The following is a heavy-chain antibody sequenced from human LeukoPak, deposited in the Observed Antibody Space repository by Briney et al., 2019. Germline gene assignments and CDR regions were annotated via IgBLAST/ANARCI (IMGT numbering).Heavy chain of an antibody. V-gene: IGHV4-30-2*01. D-gene: IGHD6-13*01. CDR3: ARDRGIAAAGLIDY. CDR2: IYHSGST. J-gene: IGHJ4*02. Sequence: SETLSLTCAVSGGSISSGGYSWSWIRQPPGKGLEWIGYIYHSGSTNYSPSLKSRVTISVDKSKNQFSLKLSSVTAADTAVYYCARDRGIAAAGLIDYWGQGTLVTVSS. CDR1: GGSISSGGYS.